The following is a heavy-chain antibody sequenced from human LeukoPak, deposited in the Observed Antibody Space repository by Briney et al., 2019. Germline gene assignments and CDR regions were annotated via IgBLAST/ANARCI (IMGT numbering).Heavy chain of an antibody. CDR2: INPNSDIK. CDR3: VRGRDDNCNGDNCYSGGHFYYYMDV. D-gene: IGHD2-15*01. CDR1: GYAFTNYD. Sequence: ASVKVSCKASGYAFTNYDINWVRQVTGQGLEWMGWINPNSDIKAYAQKFKGRVTMTRDTSRSTVYMELSRLISEDTAVYYCVRGRDDNCNGDNCYSGGHFYYYMDVWGKGTTVTVSS. J-gene: IGHJ6*03. V-gene: IGHV1-8*02.